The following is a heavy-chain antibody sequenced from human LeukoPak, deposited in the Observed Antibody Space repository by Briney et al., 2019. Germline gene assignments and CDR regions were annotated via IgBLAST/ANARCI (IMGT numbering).Heavy chain of an antibody. D-gene: IGHD3-9*01. CDR1: GGSISSGGYY. Sequence: SETLSLTCTVSGGSISSGGYYWSWIRQHPGKGLEWIGYIYYSGSTYYNPSLKSRVTISVDTSKNQFSLKLSSVTAADTAVYYCAIRYYDILTGPGGFDYWGQGTLVTVSS. J-gene: IGHJ4*02. V-gene: IGHV4-31*03. CDR3: AIRYYDILTGPGGFDY. CDR2: IYYSGST.